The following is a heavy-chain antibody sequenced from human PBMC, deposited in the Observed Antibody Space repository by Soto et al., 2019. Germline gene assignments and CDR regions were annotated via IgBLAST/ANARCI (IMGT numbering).Heavy chain of an antibody. V-gene: IGHV1-3*01. J-gene: IGHJ4*01. D-gene: IGHD3-3*01. Sequence: ASVKVSRKASGYTFTGYAMHWVRQAPGQRLEWMGWINAGNGNTKYSQKFQGRVTMTTDTSTSTAYMELRSLRSDDTAVYYCAWVIFGVVIKLHYFDYCTQRTLDTVSA. CDR1: GYTFTGYA. CDR2: INAGNGNT. CDR3: AWVIFGVVIKLHYFDY.